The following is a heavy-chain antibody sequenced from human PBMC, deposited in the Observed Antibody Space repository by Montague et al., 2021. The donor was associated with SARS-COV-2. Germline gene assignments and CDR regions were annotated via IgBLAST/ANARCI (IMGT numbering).Heavy chain of an antibody. Sequence: TLSLTCTVSGASISNPTYSWGWIRQPAGKELEWIGRMFTSGSTTYNPSLKSRVPISVDTSKNQFSLRLNSVTAADTAVYYCVREGGSMTFDYWGQGILVTVSS. D-gene: IGHD1-26*01. V-gene: IGHV4-61*02. J-gene: IGHJ4*02. CDR3: VREGGSMTFDY. CDR1: GASISNPTYS. CDR2: MFTSGST.